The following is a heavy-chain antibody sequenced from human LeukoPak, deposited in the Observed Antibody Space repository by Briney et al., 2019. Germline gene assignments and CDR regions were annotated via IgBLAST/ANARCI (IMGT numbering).Heavy chain of an antibody. V-gene: IGHV3-53*01. Sequence: ETLSLTCTVSGGSISSSSYYWGWIRQPPGKGLEWVSVIYSGGSTYYADSVKGRFTISRDNSKNTLYLQMNSLRAEDTAVYYCARGWYSSSWYLDYWGQGTLVTVSS. J-gene: IGHJ4*02. CDR1: GGSISSSSYY. D-gene: IGHD6-13*01. CDR3: ARGWYSSSWYLDY. CDR2: IYSGGST.